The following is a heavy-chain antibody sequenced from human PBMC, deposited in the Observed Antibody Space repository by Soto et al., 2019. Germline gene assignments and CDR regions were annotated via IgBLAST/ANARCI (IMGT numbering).Heavy chain of an antibody. CDR2: ISGSGGST. CDR3: AKDLLGRIAVARTPFGYYFDY. D-gene: IGHD6-19*01. CDR1: GFTFSSYA. Sequence: EVQLLESGGGLVQPGGSLRLSCAASGFTFSSYAMSWVRQAPGKGLEWVSAISGSGGSTYYADSVKGRFTISRDNSKNTLDLQMNSLRAEDTAVYYCAKDLLGRIAVARTPFGYYFDYWGQGTLVTVSS. V-gene: IGHV3-23*01. J-gene: IGHJ4*02.